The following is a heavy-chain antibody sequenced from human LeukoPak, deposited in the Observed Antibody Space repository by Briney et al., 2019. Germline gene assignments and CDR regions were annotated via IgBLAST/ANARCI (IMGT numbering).Heavy chain of an antibody. J-gene: IGHJ4*02. CDR2: MNPNSCNT. V-gene: IGHV1-8*01. CDR1: VSTFTIYD. CDR3: ARALGSSWSGAFDY. Sequence: ASVTVSFTSSVSTFTIYDINWVRQATGQGLEGMGWMNPNSCNTAYAQKFQGRVTMTRNTSISTAYMELSSLRSEDTAVYYCARALGSSWSGAFDYWGQGTLVTASS. D-gene: IGHD6-13*01.